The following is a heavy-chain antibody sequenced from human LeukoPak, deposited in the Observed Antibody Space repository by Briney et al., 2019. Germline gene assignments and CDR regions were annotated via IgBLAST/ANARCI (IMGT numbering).Heavy chain of an antibody. V-gene: IGHV3-66*01. D-gene: IGHD1-26*01. CDR3: ARFPWDQGALDY. J-gene: IGHJ4*02. CDR1: GFTVSSNY. Sequence: GSLRLSCAASGFTVSSNYMSWVRQAPGKGLEWVSVIFSGGSTYYADSVKGRFTISRDNSKNTLYLQMNRLRAEDTAVYYCARFPWDQGALDYWGQGTLVTVSS. CDR2: IFSGGST.